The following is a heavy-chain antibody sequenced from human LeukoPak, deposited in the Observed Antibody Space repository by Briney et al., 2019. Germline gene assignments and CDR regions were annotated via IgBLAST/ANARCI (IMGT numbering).Heavy chain of an antibody. CDR1: GGSISSYY. J-gene: IGHJ3*02. CDR3: ATASQLWSQGHLSAFDI. CDR2: IYTSGST. D-gene: IGHD5-18*01. V-gene: IGHV4-4*07. Sequence: KASETLSLTCTVSGGSISSYYWSWIRQPAGKGLEWIGRIYTSGSTNYNPSLKSRVTMSVDTSKNQFSLKLSSVTAADTAVYYCATASQLWSQGHLSAFDIWGQGTMVTVSS.